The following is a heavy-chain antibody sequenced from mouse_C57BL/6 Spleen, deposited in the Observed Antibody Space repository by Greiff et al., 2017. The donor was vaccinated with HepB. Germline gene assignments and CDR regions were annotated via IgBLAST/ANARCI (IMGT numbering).Heavy chain of an antibody. CDR2: ISDGGSYT. CDR3: ARVTTVVEE. Sequence: EVKLVESGGGLVKPGGSLKLSCAASGFTFSSYAMSWVRQTPEKRLEWVATISDGGSYTYYPDNVKGRFTISRDNAKNNLYLQVSHLKSEDTAMYYGARVTTVVEEWGQGTLVTVSA. V-gene: IGHV5-4*03. CDR1: GFTFSSYA. J-gene: IGHJ3*02. D-gene: IGHD1-1*01.